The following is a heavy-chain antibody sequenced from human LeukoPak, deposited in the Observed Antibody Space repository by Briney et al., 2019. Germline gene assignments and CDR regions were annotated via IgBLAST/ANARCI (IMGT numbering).Heavy chain of an antibody. D-gene: IGHD3-10*01. V-gene: IGHV4-38-2*01. CDR3: ARASGSYGSGSYYYSGMDV. Sequence: SETLSLTCGVSGYSIGRGFYWGWIRQPPGTGLEGIGSIFHSRSTYYNPSLKSRVTISVDTSKNQFSLKLSSVTAADTALYYCARASGSYGSGSYYYSGMDVWGKGTTVTVSS. CDR2: IFHSRST. J-gene: IGHJ6*04. CDR1: GYSIGRGFY.